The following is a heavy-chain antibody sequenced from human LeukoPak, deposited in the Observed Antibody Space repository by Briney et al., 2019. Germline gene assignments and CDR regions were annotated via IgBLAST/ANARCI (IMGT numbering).Heavy chain of an antibody. CDR3: ARHRYSGDYYDSSGYYYPHPDFDY. Sequence: PSETLSLTCTVSGGSISSSSYYWGWIRQPPGKGLEGIGSIYYSGNNYDNPALKSRITITVNTNKNKFWRKRSPMAAADTAVYYCARHRYSGDYYDSSGYYYPHPDFDYWGQGTLVTVSS. D-gene: IGHD3-22*01. J-gene: IGHJ4*02. CDR1: GGSISSSSYY. CDR2: IYYSGNN. V-gene: IGHV4-39*01.